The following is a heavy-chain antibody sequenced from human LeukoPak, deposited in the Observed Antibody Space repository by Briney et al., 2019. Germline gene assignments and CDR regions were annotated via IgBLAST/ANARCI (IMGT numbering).Heavy chain of an antibody. J-gene: IGHJ4*02. CDR1: GFTFSSYW. CDR2: ISYDGSNK. D-gene: IGHD5-18*01. Sequence: QPGGSLRLSCAASGFTFSSYWMHWVRQAPGKGLEWVAVISYDGSNKYYADSLKGRFTISRDNYRNTLYLQMNSLRDEDTAVYYCAKGPSPRGYSPPFDYWGQGTLVTVSS. V-gene: IGHV3-30*18. CDR3: AKGPSPRGYSPPFDY.